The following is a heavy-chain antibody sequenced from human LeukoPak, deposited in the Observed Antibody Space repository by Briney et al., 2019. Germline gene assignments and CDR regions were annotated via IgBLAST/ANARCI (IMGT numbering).Heavy chain of an antibody. CDR3: ARARGYSSSGYYYYMDV. J-gene: IGHJ6*03. CDR1: GGSFSGYY. D-gene: IGHD6-13*01. V-gene: IGHV4-34*01. CDR2: INHSGST. Sequence: PSETLSLTCAVYGGSFSGYYWSWIRQPPGKGLEWIGEINHSGSTNYNPSLKSRVTISVDTSKNQFSLKLSSVTAADTAVYYCARARGYSSSGYYYYMDVRGKGTTVTVS.